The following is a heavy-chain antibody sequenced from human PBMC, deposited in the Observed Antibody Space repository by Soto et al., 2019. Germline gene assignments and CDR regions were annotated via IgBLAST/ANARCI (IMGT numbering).Heavy chain of an antibody. CDR1: GYTFTNYA. CDR3: ARDRDYYYDNSDKYHYRYAMDV. D-gene: IGHD3-22*01. V-gene: IGHV1-18*04. Sequence: QVQLVQSGTEVKKPGASVKVSCKASGYTFTNYAISWVRQAPGQGLEWMGWISAYSDRTNYAQNIQGRVTMTTDTATSTAYMEVRSLRYDDTAVYYCARDRDYYYDNSDKYHYRYAMDVWGQVTTVTISS. CDR2: ISAYSDRT. J-gene: IGHJ6*02.